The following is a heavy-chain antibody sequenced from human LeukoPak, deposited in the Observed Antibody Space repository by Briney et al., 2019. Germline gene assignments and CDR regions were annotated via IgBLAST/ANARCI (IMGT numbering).Heavy chain of an antibody. CDR2: ISYDGSNK. CDR3: AKGPSSSWYYFDY. V-gene: IGHV3-30*18. CDR1: GFTFSSYG. D-gene: IGHD6-13*01. Sequence: GGSLRLSCAPSGFTFSSYGMHWVRQAPGKGLEWVAVISYDGSNKYYADSVKGRFTISRDNSKNTLYLQMNSLRAEDTAVYYCAKGPSSSWYYFDYWGQGTLVTVSS. J-gene: IGHJ4*02.